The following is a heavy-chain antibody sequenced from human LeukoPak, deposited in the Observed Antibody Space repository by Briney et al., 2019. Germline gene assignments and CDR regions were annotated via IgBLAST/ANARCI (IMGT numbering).Heavy chain of an antibody. CDR2: IYYSGST. D-gene: IGHD3-16*01. J-gene: IGHJ4*02. Sequence: KPSETLSLTCTVSGGSISSSRFSWGWIRQPPGKGLEWIGSIYYSGSTYYNPSLKSRVTISVDTSKNQFSLKLSSVTAADTAVYYCARLDSIHLITYWGQGTLVTVSS. CDR1: GGSISSSRFS. V-gene: IGHV4-39*01. CDR3: ARLDSIHLITY.